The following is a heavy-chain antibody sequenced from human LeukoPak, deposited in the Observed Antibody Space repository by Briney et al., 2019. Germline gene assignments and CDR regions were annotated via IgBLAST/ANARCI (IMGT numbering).Heavy chain of an antibody. CDR1: GFTFSSYS. Sequence: PGGSLRLSCAASGFTFSSYSMNWVRQAPGKGLEWVSSISSSRSYIYYADSVKGRFTISRDNAKNSLYLQMNSLRDEDTAVYYWARLAYCGGDCYYYYGMDVWGQGTTVTVSS. CDR3: ARLAYCGGDCYYYYGMDV. J-gene: IGHJ6*02. D-gene: IGHD2-21*02. V-gene: IGHV3-21*01. CDR2: ISSSRSYI.